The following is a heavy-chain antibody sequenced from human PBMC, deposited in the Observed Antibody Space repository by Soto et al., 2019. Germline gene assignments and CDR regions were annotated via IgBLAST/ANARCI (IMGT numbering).Heavy chain of an antibody. CDR3: AHHDDENSHFDY. CDR2: IIPIFGTA. D-gene: IGHD1-1*01. J-gene: IGHJ4*02. V-gene: IGHV1-69*13. CDR1: GGTFSSYA. Sequence: VASVKVSCKASGGTFSSYAISWVRQAPGQGLEWMGGIIPIFGTANYAQKFQGRVTITADESTSTAYMELSSLRSEDTAVYYCAHHDDENSHFDYWGQGTLVTVSS.